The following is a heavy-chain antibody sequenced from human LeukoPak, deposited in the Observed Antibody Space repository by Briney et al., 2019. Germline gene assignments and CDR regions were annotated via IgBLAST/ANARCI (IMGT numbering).Heavy chain of an antibody. CDR1: GFTFSSYS. D-gene: IGHD6-6*01. CDR2: ISSSSSYI. J-gene: IGHJ6*03. Sequence: AGGSLRLSCAASGFTFSSYSMNWVRQAPGKGLEWVSSISSSSSYIYYADSVKGRFTISRDNAKNSLYLQKNSLRAEDTAVYYCARARTAAPGDYYYYYYMDVWGKGTTVTVSS. V-gene: IGHV3-21*01. CDR3: ARARTAAPGDYYYYYYMDV.